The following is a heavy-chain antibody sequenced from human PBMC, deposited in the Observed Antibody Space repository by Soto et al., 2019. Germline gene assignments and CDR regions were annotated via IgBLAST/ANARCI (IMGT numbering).Heavy chain of an antibody. CDR3: AAGGVIVTTHHY. CDR1: GFTFTNYA. Sequence: EVQLLESGGGLVQPGGSLRLSCAASGFTFTNYAMTWVRQAPGKGLAWVSSISGSGGTTYYADSVKGRFTIYRDNSKNTVYLQMNSLRAEETAVYYCAAGGVIVTTHHYWGQGTLVTVSS. D-gene: IGHD3-22*01. V-gene: IGHV3-23*01. CDR2: ISGSGGTT. J-gene: IGHJ4*02.